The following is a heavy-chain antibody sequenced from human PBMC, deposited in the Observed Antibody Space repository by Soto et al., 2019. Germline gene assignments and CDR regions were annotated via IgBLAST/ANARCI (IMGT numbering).Heavy chain of an antibody. CDR3: ARDRSYYYDSSGYGDAFDI. D-gene: IGHD3-22*01. CDR1: VFSFTVCY. CDR2: INPNSGGT. Sequence: SLNVSWQASVFSFTVCYMQWVQQAPRQGLEWMGWINPNSGGTNYAQKFQGRVTMTRDTSISTAYMELSRLRSDDTAVYYCARDRSYYYDSSGYGDAFDIWGQGTMVTVAS. J-gene: IGHJ3*02. V-gene: IGHV1-2*02.